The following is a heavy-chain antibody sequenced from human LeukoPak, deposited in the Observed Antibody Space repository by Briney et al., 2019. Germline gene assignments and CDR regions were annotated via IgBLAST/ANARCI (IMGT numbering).Heavy chain of an antibody. D-gene: IGHD3-9*01. V-gene: IGHV3-11*01. CDR1: GFTFSDYY. CDR3: AREYILTGPAPKFSYYCYMDV. J-gene: IGHJ6*03. CDR2: ISSSGSTI. Sequence: GGSLRLSCAASGFTFSDYYMSWIRQAPGKGLEWVSYISSSGSTIYYADSVKGRFTISRDNAKNSLYLQMNSLRAEDTAVYYCAREYILTGPAPKFSYYCYMDVWGKGTTVTISS.